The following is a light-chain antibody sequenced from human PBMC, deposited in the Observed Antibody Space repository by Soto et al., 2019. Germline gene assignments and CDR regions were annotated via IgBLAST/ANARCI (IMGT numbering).Light chain of an antibody. CDR1: QSITSF. Sequence: DIQMTQSPSSLSASVGDTVTLTCRASQSITSFLNWYQQKPGKAPNLLIYAASSLQSGVPSRFSGSGSGTDFTLTISSLEPEDFAVYYCQQRSNWPLTFGGGTKVDIK. CDR3: QQRSNWPLT. CDR2: AAS. V-gene: IGKV1-39*01. J-gene: IGKJ4*01.